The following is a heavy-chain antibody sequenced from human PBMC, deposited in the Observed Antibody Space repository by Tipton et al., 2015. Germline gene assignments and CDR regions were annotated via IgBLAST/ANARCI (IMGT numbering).Heavy chain of an antibody. CDR1: GFTFSNYA. Sequence: SLRLSCAASGFTFSNYAMSWVRQAPGKGLEWVSAISTSGGNTYHADSVKGRFTISRDNSENTLYLQMNSLRAEDTAVYYCARASIIQGYYHDSSRYYLFNSWGQGTLVTVSS. D-gene: IGHD3-22*01. J-gene: IGHJ1*01. CDR2: ISTSGGNT. CDR3: ARASIIQGYYHDSSRYYLFNS. V-gene: IGHV3-23*01.